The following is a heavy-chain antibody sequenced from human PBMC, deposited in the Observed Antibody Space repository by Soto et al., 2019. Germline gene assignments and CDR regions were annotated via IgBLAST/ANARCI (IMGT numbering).Heavy chain of an antibody. Sequence: ASVKVSCKASAYTFTDYYIHWVRQAPGQGLEWVGWINPNSGSTKSTQRFQGSVTMTRDTSISTAYMELTRLRSDDTAVYYCARGGCTDGVCTYYFDSWGQGTLVTVSS. CDR1: AYTFTDYY. CDR2: INPNSGST. D-gene: IGHD2-8*01. V-gene: IGHV1-2*02. CDR3: ARGGCTDGVCTYYFDS. J-gene: IGHJ4*02.